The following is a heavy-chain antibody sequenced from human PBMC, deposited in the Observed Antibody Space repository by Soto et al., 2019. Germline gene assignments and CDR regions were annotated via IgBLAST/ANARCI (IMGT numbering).Heavy chain of an antibody. CDR3: VKVSTFYDILTGYYSTNFFDP. V-gene: IGHV3-64D*06. D-gene: IGHD3-9*01. J-gene: IGHJ5*02. Sequence: GGSLRLSCSASGFTFSEYSMHWVRQAPGKGLQYVSTISSDGDITYYTDSVKGRFTISRDNSKNTLYLQMNSLRPEDTAVYYCVKVSTFYDILTGYYSTNFFDPWGQGTLVTVSS. CDR2: ISSDGDIT. CDR1: GFTFSEYS.